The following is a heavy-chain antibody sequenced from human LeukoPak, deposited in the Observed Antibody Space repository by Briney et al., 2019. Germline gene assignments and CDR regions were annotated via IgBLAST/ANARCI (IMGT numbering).Heavy chain of an antibody. CDR1: GGSISSYY. V-gene: IGHV4-59*01. CDR3: ARAVVCYRPYYYYYMDV. CDR2: IYYSGST. D-gene: IGHD2-15*01. Sequence: SETLSLTCTVSGGSISSYYWSWIRQPPGKGLEWIGYIYYSGSTNYNPSLKSRVTISVDTSKNQFSLKLSSVTAADTAVYYCARAVVCYRPYYYYYMDVWGKGTTVTVSS. J-gene: IGHJ6*03.